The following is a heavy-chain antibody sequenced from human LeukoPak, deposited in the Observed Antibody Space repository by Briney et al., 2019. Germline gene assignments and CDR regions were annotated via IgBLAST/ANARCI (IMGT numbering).Heavy chain of an antibody. CDR1: GYTFTSYD. CDR3: ARDRSGDYDFWSGYSEEYWFDP. Sequence: ASVKVSCKASGYTFTSYDINWVRQATGQGLEWIGWMNPNSGNTGYAQKFQGRVTMTRNTSISTAYMELSSLRSEDTAVYYCARDRSGDYDFWSGYSEEYWFDPWGQATLVTVSS. V-gene: IGHV1-8*01. J-gene: IGHJ5*02. CDR2: MNPNSGNT. D-gene: IGHD3-3*01.